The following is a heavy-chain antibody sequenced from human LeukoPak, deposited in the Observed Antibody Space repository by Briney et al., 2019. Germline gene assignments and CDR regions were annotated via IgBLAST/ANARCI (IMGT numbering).Heavy chain of an antibody. V-gene: IGHV4-30-2*01. D-gene: IGHD2-15*01. CDR2: IYHSGNT. CDR3: ARDVAVAATPNY. Sequence: SETLSLTCTVSDDSISSGGYSWSWIRQPPGKGLEWVGYIYHSGNTYYNPSLKSRVTISVDTSKNQFSLKLSSVTAADTAVYYCARDVAVAATPNYWGQGTLVTVSS. J-gene: IGHJ4*02. CDR1: DDSISSGGYS.